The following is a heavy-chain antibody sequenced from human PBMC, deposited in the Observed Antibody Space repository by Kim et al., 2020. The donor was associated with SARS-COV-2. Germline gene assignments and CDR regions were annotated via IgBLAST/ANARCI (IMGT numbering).Heavy chain of an antibody. CDR1: GYTLNELS. J-gene: IGHJ4*02. CDR2: FDPEDGET. CDR3: ATDRGGIVAAVPFDF. V-gene: IGHV1-24*01. Sequence: ASVKVSCKVSGYTLNELSIHWVRQAPGKGPEWMGGFDPEDGETIYAQKFQGRVTMTEDTSTDTAFMEVNRLRSEDTAVYYCATDRGGIVAAVPFDFWGQGTLVTVSP. D-gene: IGHD6-25*01.